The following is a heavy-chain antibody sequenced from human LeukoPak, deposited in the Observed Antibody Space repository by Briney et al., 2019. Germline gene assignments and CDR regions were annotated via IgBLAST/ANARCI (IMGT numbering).Heavy chain of an antibody. CDR2: ISAYNGNT. CDR3: ARAMYYYGSGSYYSF. Sequence: ASVRVSCTASGYTFTSYGISWVRQAPGQGLEWMGWISAYNGNTNYAQKLQGRVTMTTDTSTSTAYMELRSLRSDDTAVYYCARAMYYYGSGSYYSFWGQGTLVTVSS. CDR1: GYTFTSYG. D-gene: IGHD3-10*01. J-gene: IGHJ4*02. V-gene: IGHV1-18*01.